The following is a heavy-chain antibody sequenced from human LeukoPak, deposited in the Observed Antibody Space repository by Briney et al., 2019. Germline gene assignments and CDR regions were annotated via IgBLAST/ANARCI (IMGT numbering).Heavy chain of an antibody. V-gene: IGHV3-7*04. CDR2: IKQDGSAK. D-gene: IGHD3-16*01. CDR1: GFTFSRYW. Sequence: GGSLRLSCAASGFTFSRYWMSWVRQAPGNGLEWVANIKQDGSAKYYGDSVERRFTISRDNAKNSLYLQMNSLRAEDTAVYYCARWGGGFDYWGQGTLVTVSS. CDR3: ARWGGGFDY. J-gene: IGHJ4*02.